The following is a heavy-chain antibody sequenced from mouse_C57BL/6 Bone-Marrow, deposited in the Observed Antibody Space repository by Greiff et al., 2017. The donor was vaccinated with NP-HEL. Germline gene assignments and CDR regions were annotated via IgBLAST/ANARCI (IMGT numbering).Heavy chain of an antibody. V-gene: IGHV1-81*01. J-gene: IGHJ3*01. D-gene: IGHD3-2*02. CDR3: SQTAQATAWFAY. CDR2: ILPGSGST. Sequence: QVQLKQSGAELARPGASVKLSCKASGYTFTSYGISWVKQRTGQGLEWIGEILPGSGSTNYNEKFKGKATFTADTSSNTAYLQLSSLTTEDSAIYYCSQTAQATAWFAYWGQGTLVTVSA. CDR1: GYTFTSYG.